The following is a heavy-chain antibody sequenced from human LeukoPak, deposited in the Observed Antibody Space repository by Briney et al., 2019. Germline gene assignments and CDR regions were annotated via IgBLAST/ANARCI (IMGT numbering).Heavy chain of an antibody. V-gene: IGHV4-4*07. D-gene: IGHD6-19*01. J-gene: IGHJ6*02. CDR1: GGSISSYY. Sequence: PSETLSLTCTVSGGSISSYYWSWIRQPAGKGLEWIGRIYTSGSTNYNPSLKSRVTMSVDTSKNQFSLKLSSATAADTAVYYCAREEYSSGWYPRFNYYYGMDVWGQGTTVTVSS. CDR2: IYTSGST. CDR3: AREEYSSGWYPRFNYYYGMDV.